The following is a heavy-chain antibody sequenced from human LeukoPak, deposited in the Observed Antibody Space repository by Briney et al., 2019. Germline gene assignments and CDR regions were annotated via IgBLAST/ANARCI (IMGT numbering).Heavy chain of an antibody. CDR2: ISGSGGST. V-gene: IGHV3-23*01. CDR1: GITFSSYA. CDR3: ARAKPKNMVRGLIMRRESRYYFDY. D-gene: IGHD3-10*01. J-gene: IGHJ4*02. Sequence: GGSLRLSCAASGITFSSYAMSWVRPAPRKGLEWVSAISGSGGSTYYADSVKGRFTISRDNSKNTLYLQMNSLRAEDTAVYYCARAKPKNMVRGLIMRRESRYYFDYWGQGTLVTVSS.